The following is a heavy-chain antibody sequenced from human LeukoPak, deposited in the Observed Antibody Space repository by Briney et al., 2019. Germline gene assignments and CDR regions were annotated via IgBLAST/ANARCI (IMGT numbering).Heavy chain of an antibody. Sequence: GGSLRLSCAASGFTFSSYSMNWVRQAPGKGLEWVSSISSSSSYIYYADSVKGRFTISRDNAKNSLYLQMNSLRAEDTAVYYCARDSSRGLVDYFDYWGQGALVTVSS. CDR1: GFTFSSYS. D-gene: IGHD3-10*01. V-gene: IGHV3-21*01. CDR3: ARDSSRGLVDYFDY. J-gene: IGHJ4*02. CDR2: ISSSSSYI.